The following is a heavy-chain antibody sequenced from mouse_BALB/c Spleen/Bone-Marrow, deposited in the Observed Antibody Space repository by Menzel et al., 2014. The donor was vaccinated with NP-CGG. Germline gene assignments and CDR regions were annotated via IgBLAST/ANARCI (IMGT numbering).Heavy chain of an antibody. D-gene: IGHD2-3*01. CDR1: GFTFSNYG. CDR2: ISSGGSYT. Sequence: EVQLQQSGGDLVKPGGSLKLSCAASGFTFSNYGMSWVRQTPDKRLEWVATISSGGSYTYYPDSVKGRFTISRDNAKNTLYLQMSSLKSEDTAMYYCARRDGGPMDYWGQGTPVTVSS. CDR3: ARRDGGPMDY. V-gene: IGHV5-6*01. J-gene: IGHJ4*01.